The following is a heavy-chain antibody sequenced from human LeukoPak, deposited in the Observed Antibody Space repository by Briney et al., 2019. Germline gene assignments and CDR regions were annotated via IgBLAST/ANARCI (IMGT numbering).Heavy chain of an antibody. CDR2: IIPMSGTV. V-gene: IGHV1-69*05. Sequence: SVKVSCKASGYTFTGYYMHWVRQAPGQGLEWMGGIIPMSGTVNYAQKFRGRVTMTTDESTSTVYLELNSLISGDTAVYYCARDFSHAGLDYWGQGTLDSVSS. CDR1: GYTFTGYY. J-gene: IGHJ4*02. CDR3: ARDFSHAGLDY. D-gene: IGHD1-1*01.